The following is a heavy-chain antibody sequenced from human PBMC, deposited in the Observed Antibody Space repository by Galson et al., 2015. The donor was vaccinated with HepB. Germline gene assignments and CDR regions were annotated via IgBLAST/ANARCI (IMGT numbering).Heavy chain of an antibody. V-gene: IGHV1-18*01. Sequence: SVKVSCKASGYTFTSYGISWVRQAPGQGLEWMGWISAYNGNTNYAQKLQGRVTMTTDTSTSAAYMELRSLRSDDTAVYYCAREVRYSSSWYYFDYWGQGTLVTVSS. CDR2: ISAYNGNT. J-gene: IGHJ4*02. D-gene: IGHD6-13*01. CDR1: GYTFTSYG. CDR3: AREVRYSSSWYYFDY.